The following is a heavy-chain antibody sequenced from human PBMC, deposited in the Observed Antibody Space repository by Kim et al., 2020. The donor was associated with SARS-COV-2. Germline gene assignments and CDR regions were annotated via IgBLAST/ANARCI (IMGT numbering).Heavy chain of an antibody. CDR2: ISRSGSYI. J-gene: IGHJ4*02. CDR1: GFTFSSYS. CDR3: SRVLTSGWSYFDY. Sequence: GGSLRLSCAASGFTFSSYSMNWVRQAPGKGLEWISSISRSGSYIYNAYSMKGRFTIAIDNARASLNLQMNSLRAEDTAVYDCSRVLTSGWSYFDYWGQGTLVTVSS. V-gene: IGHV3-21*01. D-gene: IGHD6-19*01.